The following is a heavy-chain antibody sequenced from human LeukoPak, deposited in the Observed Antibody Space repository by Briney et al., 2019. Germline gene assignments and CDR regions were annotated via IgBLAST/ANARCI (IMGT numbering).Heavy chain of an antibody. CDR2: IIPILGIA. D-gene: IGHD5-18*01. J-gene: IGHJ4*02. Sequence: GASVKVSCKASGGTFSSYAISWVRQAPGQGLEWMGRIIPILGIANYAQKFQGRVTITADKSTSTAYMELSSLRSEDTAVYYCARHPWIQLWLGQHPHHPFDYWGQGTLVTVSS. CDR3: ARHPWIQLWLGQHPHHPFDY. CDR1: GGTFSSYA. V-gene: IGHV1-69*04.